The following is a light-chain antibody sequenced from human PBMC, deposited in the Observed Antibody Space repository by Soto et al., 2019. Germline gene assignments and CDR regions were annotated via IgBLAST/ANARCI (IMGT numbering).Light chain of an antibody. CDR3: QQYYSIPQT. CDR1: QSILYSSNNKNY. J-gene: IGKJ3*01. Sequence: DIVMTQSPDSLAVSLGERATINCKSSQSILYSSNNKNYLAWYQQKPGQPPKLLIYWASTRESGVPDRFSGSGSGTDFTLTISSLQAEDVAVYYCQQYYSIPQTFDPGTKVDIK. CDR2: WAS. V-gene: IGKV4-1*01.